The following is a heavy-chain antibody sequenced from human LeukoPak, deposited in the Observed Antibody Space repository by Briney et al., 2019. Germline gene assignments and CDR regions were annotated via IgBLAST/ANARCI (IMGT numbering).Heavy chain of an antibody. CDR3: ARAPTVLVGYCSSSSCQADY. V-gene: IGHV3-30*03. J-gene: IGHJ4*02. D-gene: IGHD2-2*01. CDR2: IAYDGSNK. CDR1: GFTFSSYG. Sequence: GRSLRLSCAASGFTFSSYGMHWVRQAPGKGLEWVAVIAYDGSNKYYADSVKGRFTISRDNSKNTVFLQMNSLRAEDTAVYYCARAPTVLVGYCSSSSCQADYWGQGTLVTVSS.